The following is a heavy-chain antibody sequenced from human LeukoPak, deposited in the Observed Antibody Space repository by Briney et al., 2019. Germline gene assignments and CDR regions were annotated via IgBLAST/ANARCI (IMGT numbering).Heavy chain of an antibody. CDR1: GFTFSDYV. J-gene: IGHJ4*02. D-gene: IGHD3-10*01. CDR3: TKDSSMVRGDYDYFDY. Sequence: GGSLSLSCAASGFTFSDYVMGWVRQAPGKGLEWVSGISDSGDRTYYADSVKGRFTISRDNSKNTLYLQMNSLRAEDTAIYYCTKDSSMVRGDYDYFDYWGQGTLVTVSS. V-gene: IGHV3-23*01. CDR2: ISDSGDRT.